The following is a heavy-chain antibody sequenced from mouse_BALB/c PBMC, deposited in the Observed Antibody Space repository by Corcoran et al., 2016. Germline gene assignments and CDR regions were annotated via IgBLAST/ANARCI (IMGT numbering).Heavy chain of an antibody. Sequence: LVETGASVKISCKASGYSFTGYYMHWVKQSHGTSLAWNGYISCYNGATSYNQKFKGKATFTVDTSSSIAYMQFNSLTSEDSAVYYCVRGDDYDVGSFAYWGQGTLVTVSA. CDR1: GYSFTGYY. CDR2: ISCYNGAT. V-gene: IGHV1S34*01. D-gene: IGHD2-4*01. J-gene: IGHJ3*01. CDR3: VRGDDYDVGSFAY.